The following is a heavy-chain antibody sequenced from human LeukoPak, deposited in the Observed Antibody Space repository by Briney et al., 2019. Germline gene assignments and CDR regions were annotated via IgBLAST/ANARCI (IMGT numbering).Heavy chain of an antibody. CDR3: ARHSGGSNSYYFDY. CDR2: IIPIFCTA. D-gene: IGHD2-15*01. J-gene: IGHJ4*02. V-gene: IGHV1-69*05. Sequence: ASVKVSCKASGGTLSSYAISWVRQAPGQGLEWMGGIIPIFCTANYAQKFQGRVTITTDESTRTAYMELSSLRSEDTAVYYCARHSGGSNSYYFDYWGQGTLVTVSS. CDR1: GGTLSSYA.